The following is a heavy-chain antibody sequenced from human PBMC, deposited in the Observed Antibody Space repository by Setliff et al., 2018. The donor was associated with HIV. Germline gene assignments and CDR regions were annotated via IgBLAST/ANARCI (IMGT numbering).Heavy chain of an antibody. CDR1: GFTLSRCW. CDR3: ARPKEGYSGSGGAFQI. J-gene: IGHJ3*02. D-gene: IGHD3-10*01. V-gene: IGHV3-7*01. CDR2: IKQDGSER. Sequence: PGESLKISCVASGFTLSRCWMNWVRQAPGKGLEWVGNIKQDGSERYYVDSVKGRFTISRDNAENSVYLQMNSLRADDTAMYYCARPKEGYSGSGGAFQIWGQGTMVTVSS.